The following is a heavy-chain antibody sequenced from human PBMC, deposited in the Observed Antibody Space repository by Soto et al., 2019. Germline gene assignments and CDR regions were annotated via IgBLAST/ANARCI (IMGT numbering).Heavy chain of an antibody. CDR3: AGGGARWPGYFDS. V-gene: IGHV4-30-4*08. CDR2: IYYSGSS. D-gene: IGHD2-15*01. J-gene: IGHJ4*02. Sequence: QVRLHESGPGLVKPSQTLSLTCSVSGGSISGDYYWSWIRQSPEKGLEWIGYIYYSGSSYSNPALQSGLSMSLATSKNQFSLKLRSVTAADTAVYYCAGGGARWPGYFDSWGQGALVAVSS. CDR1: GGSISGDYY.